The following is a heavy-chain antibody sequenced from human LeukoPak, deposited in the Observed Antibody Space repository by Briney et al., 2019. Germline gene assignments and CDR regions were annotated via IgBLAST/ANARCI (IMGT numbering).Heavy chain of an antibody. V-gene: IGHV4-59*08. CDR1: GASISSYY. Sequence: SETLTLTCTVSGASISSYYWSWIRQPPGKGLEWIGYIYYSGSTNYNPSLKSRVTISVDTSKTQFSLKLSSVTAADTAVYYCARHGSLTAGAFYIWARGTMVTVSS. J-gene: IGHJ3*02. CDR3: ARHGSLTAGAFYI. D-gene: IGHD3-16*01. CDR2: IYYSGST.